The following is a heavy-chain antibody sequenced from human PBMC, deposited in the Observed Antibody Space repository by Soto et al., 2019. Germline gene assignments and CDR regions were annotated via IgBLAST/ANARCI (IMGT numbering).Heavy chain of an antibody. CDR1: GGSVNTGEYY. V-gene: IGHV4-30-4*01. CDR2: IYYSGST. Sequence: SETLSLTCTVSGGSVNTGEYYWSWIRQPPGKGLEFIWYIYYSGSTYYNPSLKSRLTISLDTSKNQFSLRLSSVNDADTAVYYCATALWFGQSDYWGQGTLVTVSS. D-gene: IGHD3-10*01. CDR3: ATALWFGQSDY. J-gene: IGHJ4*02.